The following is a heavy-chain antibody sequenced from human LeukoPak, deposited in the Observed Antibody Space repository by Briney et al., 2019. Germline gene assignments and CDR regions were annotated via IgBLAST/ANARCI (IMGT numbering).Heavy chain of an antibody. CDR1: GYTFTSYY. V-gene: IGHV1-46*01. D-gene: IGHD6-13*01. J-gene: IGHJ6*02. CDR3: ARYHSSSWYSMDV. CDR2: INPSGGST. Sequence: ASVKVSCKASGYTFTSYYMHWVRQAPGQGLEWMGIINPSGGSTSYAQKFQGRVTMTRDTSTSTVYMELNSLRAEDTAVYYCARYHSSSWYSMDVWGQGTTVTVSS.